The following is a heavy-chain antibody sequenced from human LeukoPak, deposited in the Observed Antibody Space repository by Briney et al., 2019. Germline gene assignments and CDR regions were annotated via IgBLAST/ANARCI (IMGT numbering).Heavy chain of an antibody. J-gene: IGHJ6*02. D-gene: IGHD1-14*01. V-gene: IGHV1-2*02. CDR3: ARDIPGAPKYYYYGMDV. CDR2: INPNSGGT. CDR1: VYTFTVYY. Sequence: ASVKVSCKPSVYTFTVYYMHSVRQAPGQGLEWMGWINPNSGGTNYAQKFQGRVTMTRDTSISTAYMELSRLRSDDTAVYYCARDIPGAPKYYYYGMDVWGQGTTVTVSS.